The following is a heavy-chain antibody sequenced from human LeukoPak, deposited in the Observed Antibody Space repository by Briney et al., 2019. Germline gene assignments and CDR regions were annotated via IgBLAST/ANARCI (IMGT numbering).Heavy chain of an antibody. CDR1: GGSISSYY. CDR2: IYTSGST. V-gene: IGHV4-4*07. Sequence: PSETLSLTCAVSGGSISSYYRSWIRQPAGKGLEWIGRIYTSGSTNYNPSPTSGVTMSLATSKNHSSLKLNSLTATDTAVYYCARDSAAAGKGYYYYYGMDVWGQGTTVTVSS. D-gene: IGHD6-13*01. J-gene: IGHJ6*02. CDR3: ARDSAAAGKGYYYYYGMDV.